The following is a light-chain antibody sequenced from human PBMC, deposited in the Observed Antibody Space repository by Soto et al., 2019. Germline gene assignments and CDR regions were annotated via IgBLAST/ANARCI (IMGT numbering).Light chain of an antibody. CDR1: QGISSY. V-gene: IGKV1-9*01. Sequence: DVLLTQSPSSLSAYVGDRVTVTCRASQGISSYLAWYQQKPGKAPKLLIYAASTLQSGVPSRFSGSGSGTDFTLTISSLQHEDFATYYCQQRNSYLITFGQGTRME. CDR2: AAS. CDR3: QQRNSYLIT. J-gene: IGKJ5*01.